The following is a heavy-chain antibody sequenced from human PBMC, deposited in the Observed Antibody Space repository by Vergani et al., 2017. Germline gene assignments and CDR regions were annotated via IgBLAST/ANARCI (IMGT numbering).Heavy chain of an antibody. Sequence: DVHLAESGGGFFQPGGSLRLSCSASGFSFNSYWMHWVRHVPGKGLLWVSRIKSDGSITAYADSGKGRFTISRDNAQNTLYLQMNSLGVEDTGVYYCARARCIQTCYMSNWLDSWGQGTLVTVSS. CDR1: GFSFNSYW. CDR2: IKSDGSIT. J-gene: IGHJ5*01. D-gene: IGHD3-9*01. V-gene: IGHV3-74*03. CDR3: ARARCIQTCYMSNWLDS.